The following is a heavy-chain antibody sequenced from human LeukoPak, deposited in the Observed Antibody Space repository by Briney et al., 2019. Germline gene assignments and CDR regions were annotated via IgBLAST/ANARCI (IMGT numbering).Heavy chain of an antibody. D-gene: IGHD6-19*01. CDR1: GFTVSSNY. J-gene: IGHJ4*02. CDR3: AKDRSTRVLTVTGIFDY. V-gene: IGHV3-53*01. Sequence: PGGSLRLSCAASGFTVSSNYMSWVRQAPGKGLEWVSVIYIGGSTYYADSVKGRFTISRDISKNTLYLQMNSLRAEDTAVYYCAKDRSTRVLTVTGIFDYWGQGTLVTVSS. CDR2: IYIGGST.